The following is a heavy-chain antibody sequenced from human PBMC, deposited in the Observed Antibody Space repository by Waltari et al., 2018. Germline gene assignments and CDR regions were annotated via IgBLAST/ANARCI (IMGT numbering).Heavy chain of an antibody. CDR2: FSGSGGSK. V-gene: IGHV3-23*01. CDR3: AKDYGSGSYYNY. J-gene: IGHJ4*02. D-gene: IGHD3-10*01. CDR1: GFTFSSYA. Sequence: EVQLLESGGGLVQPGGSLRLSCAASGFTFSSYAMSWVRQAPGRGLGWVAAFSGSGGSKSYAASVKGRFTISRDNSKNTLYLQMNSLRAEDTAVYYCAKDYGSGSYYNYWGQGTLVTVSS.